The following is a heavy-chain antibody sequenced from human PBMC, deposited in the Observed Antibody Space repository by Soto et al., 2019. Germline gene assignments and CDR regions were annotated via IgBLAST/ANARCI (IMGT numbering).Heavy chain of an antibody. CDR3: ARRSNYDFWSGSPGRDYYYYYMDV. Sequence: GGSLRLSCAASGFTFSDYYMSWIRQAPGKGLEWVSYISSSGSTIYYADSVKGRFTISRDNAKNSLYLQMNSLRAEDTAVYYCARRSNYDFWSGSPGRDYYYYYMDVWGKGTTVTVSS. D-gene: IGHD3-3*01. CDR1: GFTFSDYY. CDR2: ISSSGSTI. V-gene: IGHV3-11*01. J-gene: IGHJ6*03.